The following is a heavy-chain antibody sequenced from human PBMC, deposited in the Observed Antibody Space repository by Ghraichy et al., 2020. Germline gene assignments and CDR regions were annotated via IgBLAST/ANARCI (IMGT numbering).Heavy chain of an antibody. CDR3: ARDLIMYTGNHAFDI. V-gene: IGHV3-11*05. CDR2: ISSSSSYT. Sequence: GGSLRLSCAASGFTFSDYYMSWIRQAPGKGLEWVSYISSSSSYTNYADSVEGRFTIYRDKAKNSLYLQMNSLRAEDTAVYYCARDLIMYTGNHAFDIWGQGTMVTVSS. CDR1: GFTFSDYY. J-gene: IGHJ3*02. D-gene: IGHD3-10*01.